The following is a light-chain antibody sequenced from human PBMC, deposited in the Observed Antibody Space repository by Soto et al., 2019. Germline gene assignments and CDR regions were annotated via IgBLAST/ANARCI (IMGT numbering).Light chain of an antibody. CDR3: QSYDSSRYG. CDR1: SSNIGAGYD. V-gene: IGLV1-40*01. J-gene: IGLJ1*01. CDR2: GNS. Sequence: QSVLTQPPSVSGAPGQRVTISCTGSSSNIGAGYDVHWYQQLPGTAPKLLIYGNSNRPSGVPDRFSGSKSGTSASLAITGLQAEDEADYYCQSYDSSRYGFGTGTKVTVL.